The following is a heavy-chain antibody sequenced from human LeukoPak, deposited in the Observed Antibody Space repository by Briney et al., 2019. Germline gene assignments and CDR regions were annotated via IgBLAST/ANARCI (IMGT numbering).Heavy chain of an antibody. D-gene: IGHD3-16*01. J-gene: IGHJ4*01. CDR3: ARHRYGDVYYFDF. V-gene: IGHV4-59*08. CDR1: GDSIGSYY. CDR2: IYYTGST. Sequence: PSETLSLTCTVSGDSIGSYYWSWIRQPPGQQLEWIGYIYYTGSTNYSPSLKSRATISVDTSKNQFSLKVSSVTAADAAVYYCARHRYGDVYYFDFCGQGTLVTVSS.